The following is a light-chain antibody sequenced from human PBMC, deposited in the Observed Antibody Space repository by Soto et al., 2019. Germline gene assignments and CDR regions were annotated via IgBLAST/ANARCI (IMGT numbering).Light chain of an antibody. Sequence: DIQMTQSPSTLSTSVGDRVTITCRASQSISYWLAWYQQKPGKAPKVLIYKASYLQSGVPSRFSGSGSGTEFTLTISSLQPDDFATYYCQQYNSYPWTFGQGTKVESK. J-gene: IGKJ1*01. CDR2: KAS. V-gene: IGKV1-5*03. CDR3: QQYNSYPWT. CDR1: QSISYW.